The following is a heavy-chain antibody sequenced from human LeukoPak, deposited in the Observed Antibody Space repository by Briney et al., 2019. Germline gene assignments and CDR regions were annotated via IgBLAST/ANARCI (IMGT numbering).Heavy chain of an antibody. J-gene: IGHJ4*02. V-gene: IGHV3-23*01. CDR1: GFTFSSYA. D-gene: IGHD2-21*02. Sequence: GGSLRLSCAASGFTFSSYAMSWVRQAPGKGLEWVSSISGSGDNTYYADSVKGRFTISRDNSKSTLYVQMNSLRAEDTAVYYCAKAGRPYCGGDCYSDYWGQGTLVTVSS. CDR3: AKAGRPYCGGDCYSDY. CDR2: ISGSGDNT.